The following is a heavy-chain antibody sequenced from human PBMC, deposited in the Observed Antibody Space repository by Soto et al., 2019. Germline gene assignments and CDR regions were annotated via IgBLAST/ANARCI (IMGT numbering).Heavy chain of an antibody. V-gene: IGHV1-46*01. CDR2: INPSGGST. D-gene: IGHD3-3*01. Sequence: ASVKVSCKASGYTFTSYYMHWVRQAPGQGLEWMGIINPSGGSTSYAQKFQGRVTMTRDTSTSTVYMELSSLRSEDTAVYYCARGAHDCWSGYSEYNWFDPWGQGTLVTVSS. CDR3: ARGAHDCWSGYSEYNWFDP. J-gene: IGHJ5*02. CDR1: GYTFTSYY.